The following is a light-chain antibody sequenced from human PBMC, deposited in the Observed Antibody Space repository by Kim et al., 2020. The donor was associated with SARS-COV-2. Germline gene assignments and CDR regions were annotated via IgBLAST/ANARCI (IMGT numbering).Light chain of an antibody. CDR1: SLRGYY. V-gene: IGLV3-19*01. Sequence: SSELTQDPAVSVALGQTVRITCQGDSLRGYYATWYQQKPGQAPIPVIYGKNNRPSGIPDRFSGSSSGNTASLTITGTQAGDEADYYCNSRDSNDYVVFGGGTQLTVL. CDR2: GKN. CDR3: NSRDSNDYVV. J-gene: IGLJ2*01.